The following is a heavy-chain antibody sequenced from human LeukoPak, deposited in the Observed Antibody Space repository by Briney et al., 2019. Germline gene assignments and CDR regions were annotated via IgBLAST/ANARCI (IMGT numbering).Heavy chain of an antibody. CDR1: GYTFTGYY. J-gene: IGHJ4*02. V-gene: IGHV1-69*13. CDR3: AKSSSSGTRHDY. D-gene: IGHD3-22*01. Sequence: SVKVSCKASGYTFTGYYMHWVRQAPGQGLEWMGGIIPIFGTANYAQKFQGRVTITADESTSTAYMELSSLRSEDTAVYYCAKSSSSGTRHDYWGQGTLVTVSS. CDR2: IIPIFGTA.